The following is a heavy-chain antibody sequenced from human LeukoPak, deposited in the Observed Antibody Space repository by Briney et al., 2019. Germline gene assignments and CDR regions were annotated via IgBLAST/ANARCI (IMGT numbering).Heavy chain of an antibody. V-gene: IGHV4-4*07. CDR1: GGSISSYY. J-gene: IGHJ6*03. CDR3: SREHTVTTPDYNYYMDV. CDR2: IYSSGST. Sequence: PSETLSLTCTVSGGSISSYYWSWIRQPAGKGLEWIGRIYSSGSTNYNPSLKSRVTMSVDTSKNQFSLKLSSVTAADTAVYYCSREHTVTTPDYNYYMDVWGKGTTVTVSS. D-gene: IGHD4-11*01.